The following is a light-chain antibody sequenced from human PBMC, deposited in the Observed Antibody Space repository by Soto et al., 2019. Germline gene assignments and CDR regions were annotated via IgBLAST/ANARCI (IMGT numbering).Light chain of an antibody. CDR3: QQSHSAWT. Sequence: DIQMTQSPSSLSASVGDRVTLTCRASQSISSFLNWYQQKPGKAPKVLIYCASSLQTGVPSRFSGSGSGTDFTLTISSLQPEDSATYYCQQSHSAWTFGQGTKVEI. CDR1: QSISSF. J-gene: IGKJ1*01. V-gene: IGKV1-39*01. CDR2: CAS.